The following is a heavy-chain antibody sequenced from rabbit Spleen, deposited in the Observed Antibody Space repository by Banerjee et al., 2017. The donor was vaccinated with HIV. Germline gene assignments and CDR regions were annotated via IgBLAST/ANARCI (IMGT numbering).Heavy chain of an antibody. CDR2: IYPARGST. J-gene: IGHJ6*01. D-gene: IGHD8-1*01. V-gene: IGHV1S45*01. CDR1: GFSFSSSYY. Sequence: QEELVESGGGLVQPEGSLTLTCTASGFSFSSSYYMCWVRQAPGKGLEWIGIIYPARGSTDYASWVNGRFTISSDSAQSTVDLKMTSLTAADTATYFCARDAATSFSSYGMDLWGPGTLVTVS. CDR3: ARDAATSFSSYGMDL.